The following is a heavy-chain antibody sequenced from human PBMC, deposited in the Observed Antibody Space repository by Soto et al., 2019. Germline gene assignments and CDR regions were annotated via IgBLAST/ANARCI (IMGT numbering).Heavy chain of an antibody. J-gene: IGHJ6*01. CDR1: GGTFSSSA. CDR2: IIPVFGTA. CDR3: ARGRPVGGKDV. Sequence: QVQLVQSGAEVKKPGSSVKVSCKASGGTFSSSAISWVRQAPGQGLEWMGAIIPVFGTAHYAQKFQGRVTITADKPTSTAYVELSRLSSEDTAVYYCARGRPVGGKDVWGQGTTVTVSS. V-gene: IGHV1-69*06. D-gene: IGHD1-26*01.